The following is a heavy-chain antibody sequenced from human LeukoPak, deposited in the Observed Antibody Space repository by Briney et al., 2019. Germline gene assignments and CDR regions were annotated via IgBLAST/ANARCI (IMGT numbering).Heavy chain of an antibody. CDR3: AIGDGLGKLSSSFEY. V-gene: IGHV3-30-3*02. CDR2: ISYDGKKK. D-gene: IGHD3-16*02. J-gene: IGHJ4*02. Sequence: GRSLRLSCAVSGFTFSTFAMHWVRQAPGKGLEWVAVISYDGKKKYYVDSVKGRFTISRDNSKNTLYLQMNSLRAEDTAVYHCAIGDGLGKLSSSFEYWGQGTLVTVSS. CDR1: GFTFSTFA.